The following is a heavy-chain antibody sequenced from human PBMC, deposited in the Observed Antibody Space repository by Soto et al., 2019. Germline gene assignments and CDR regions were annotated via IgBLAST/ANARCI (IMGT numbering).Heavy chain of an antibody. D-gene: IGHD6-13*01. Sequence: QVQLVQSGAEVKKPGSSVKVSCKASGGTFSSYAFSWVRQAPGQGLEWMGGIIPIFATAKYAQKFQGRITITADESTSTAYMELSSLRSEDTAVYYCATHSLAERYYSSSWYKGDNYFYFGMDVWGQGTTVTVSS. V-gene: IGHV1-69*12. CDR2: IIPIFATA. CDR1: GGTFSSYA. J-gene: IGHJ6*02. CDR3: ATHSLAERYYSSSWYKGDNYFYFGMDV.